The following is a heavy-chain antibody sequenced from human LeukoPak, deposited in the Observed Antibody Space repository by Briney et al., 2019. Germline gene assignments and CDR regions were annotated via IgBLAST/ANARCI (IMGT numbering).Heavy chain of an antibody. CDR2: INHSGST. Sequence: SETLSLTCAVYGGSFSGYYWSWIRQPPGKGLEWIGEINHSGSTNYNPSLKSRVTISVDTSKNQFSLKLSSVTAADTAVYYCARGVVVTANPAPLYYMDVWGKGTTVTVSS. J-gene: IGHJ6*03. V-gene: IGHV4-34*01. CDR3: ARGVVVTANPAPLYYMDV. D-gene: IGHD2-21*02. CDR1: GGSFSGYY.